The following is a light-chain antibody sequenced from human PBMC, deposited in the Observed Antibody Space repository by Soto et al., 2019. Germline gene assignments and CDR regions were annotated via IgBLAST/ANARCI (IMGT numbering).Light chain of an antibody. CDR1: QRVSSSY. J-gene: IGKJ1*01. CDR2: GAS. CDR3: QQYGSSPRT. Sequence: EIVLTQSPGTLSLSPGEGATISCRASQRVSSSYLAWYQQKPGQAPRLLIYGASSRATGIPDRFSGSGSGTDFTLTISRLEPEDFAVYYCQQYGSSPRTFGQGTKVEIK. V-gene: IGKV3-20*01.